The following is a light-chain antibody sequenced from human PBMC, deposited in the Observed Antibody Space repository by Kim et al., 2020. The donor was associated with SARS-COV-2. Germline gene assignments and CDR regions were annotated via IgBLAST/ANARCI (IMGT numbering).Light chain of an antibody. V-gene: IGKV3-20*01. Sequence: PGGGVTLSCRASQTVTRSYLAWYQQKPGQAPRLLIYGTSSRATGIPDRFSGSGSGTDFTLTISRLEPEDFAVYYCQQYGSSSYTFGQGTKLEI. CDR3: QQYGSSSYT. CDR2: GTS. CDR1: QTVTRSY. J-gene: IGKJ2*01.